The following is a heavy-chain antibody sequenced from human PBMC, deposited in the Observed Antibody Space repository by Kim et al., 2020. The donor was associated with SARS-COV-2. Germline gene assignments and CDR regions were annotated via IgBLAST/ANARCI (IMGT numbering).Heavy chain of an antibody. CDR3: AREIDSTEEGPLNYYYYGMDV. CDR1: GGTFSSYA. Sequence: SVKVSCKASGGTFSSYAISWVRQAPGQGLEWMGGIIPIFGTANYAQKFQGRVTITADESTSTAYMELSSLRSEDTAVYYCAREIDSTEEGPLNYYYYGMDVWGQGTTVTVSS. J-gene: IGHJ6*02. V-gene: IGHV1-69*13. D-gene: IGHD4-4*01. CDR2: IIPIFGTA.